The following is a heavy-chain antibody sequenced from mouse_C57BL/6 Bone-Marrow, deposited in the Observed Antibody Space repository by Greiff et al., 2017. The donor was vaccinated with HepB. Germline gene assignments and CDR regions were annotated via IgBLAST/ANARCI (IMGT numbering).Heavy chain of an antibody. CDR2: IYPGDGDT. CDR1: GYAFSSSW. D-gene: IGHD4-1*02. Sequence: QVQLQQSGPELVKPGASVKISCKASGYAFSSSWMNWVKQRPGKGLEWIGRIYPGDGDTNYNGKFKGKATLTADKSYSTAYMQLSSLTTEDSAVYFCARSTGAWFAYWGQGTLVTVSA. J-gene: IGHJ3*01. CDR3: ARSTGAWFAY. V-gene: IGHV1-82*01.